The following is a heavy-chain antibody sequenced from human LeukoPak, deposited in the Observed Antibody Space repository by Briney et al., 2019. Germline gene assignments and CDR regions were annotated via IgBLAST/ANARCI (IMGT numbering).Heavy chain of an antibody. J-gene: IGHJ5*02. CDR2: TYYRSKWYN. CDR3: ARGGYYGSGNDFRFDP. Sequence: SQTLSLTCAISGDSVSRNSAAWNWIRQSPSRGLEWLGRTYYRSKWYNDYAVSVKSRITINPDTSKNQFSLQLNSVTPEDTAVYYCARGGYYGSGNDFRFDPWGQGTLVTVSS. D-gene: IGHD3-10*01. V-gene: IGHV6-1*01. CDR1: GDSVSRNSAA.